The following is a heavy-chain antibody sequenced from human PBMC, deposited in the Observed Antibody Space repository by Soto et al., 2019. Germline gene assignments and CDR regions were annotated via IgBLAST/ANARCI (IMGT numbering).Heavy chain of an antibody. CDR2: IYWDDDK. J-gene: IGHJ4*02. V-gene: IGHV2-5*02. CDR1: GFSLSTSGVG. CDR3: AHHLLWFGELFRGFDY. D-gene: IGHD3-10*01. Sequence: QITLKESGPTLVKPTQTLTLTCTFSGFSLSTSGVGVGWIRQPPGKALEWLALIYWDDDKRYSPSLKSRLTTTXXTXKXXVVLTMTNMDPVDTATYYCAHHLLWFGELFRGFDYWGQGTLVTVSS.